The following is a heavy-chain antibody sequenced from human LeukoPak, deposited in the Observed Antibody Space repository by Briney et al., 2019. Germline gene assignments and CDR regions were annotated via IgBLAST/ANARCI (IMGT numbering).Heavy chain of an antibody. D-gene: IGHD3-10*01. CDR2: IYYSGST. CDR1: GGSISSGDYY. V-gene: IGHV4-30-4*01. CDR3: AREHPSITMVRGVIIPNWFDP. Sequence: PSETLSLTCTVSGGSISSGDYYWSWIRQPPGKGLEWIGYIYYSGSTYYNPSLKSRVTISVDTPKNQFSLKLSSVTAADTAVYYCAREHPSITMVRGVIIPNWFDPWGQGTLVTVSS. J-gene: IGHJ5*02.